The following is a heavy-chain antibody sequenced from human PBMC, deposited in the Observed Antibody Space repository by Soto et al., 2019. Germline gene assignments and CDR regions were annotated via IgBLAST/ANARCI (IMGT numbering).Heavy chain of an antibody. CDR1: GFTFNTLW. J-gene: IGHJ4*02. Sequence: GGSLRLSCTASGFTFNTLWMHWVRQAPGKGLVWVSRIYFDGITTNYADSVKGRLTVSRDNAKNTVYLHVNTLRDEDTAVYYCARGGAMGVDYWGQGTLVTVSS. D-gene: IGHD1-26*01. CDR2: IYFDGITT. CDR3: ARGGAMGVDY. V-gene: IGHV3-74*01.